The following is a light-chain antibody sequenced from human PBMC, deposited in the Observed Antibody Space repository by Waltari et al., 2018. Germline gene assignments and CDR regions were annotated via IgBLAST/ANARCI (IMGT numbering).Light chain of an antibody. CDR3: SAWDIRLSYVF. CDR2: NNN. Sequence: QSVLTQPPSASGAPGQSVTISCSGSSSNIGSNYVHWYQQFSGKAPKFLIYNNNQRPSGVPVRFSASKSGTSASLAISGLQSKDAADYYCSAWDIRLSYVFFGGGTRLTVL. J-gene: IGLJ7*01. V-gene: IGLV1-47*02. CDR1: SSNIGSNY.